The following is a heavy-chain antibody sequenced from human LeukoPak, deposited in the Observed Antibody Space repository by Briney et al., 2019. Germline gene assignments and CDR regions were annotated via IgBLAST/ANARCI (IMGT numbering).Heavy chain of an antibody. V-gene: IGHV3-48*01. CDR1: GFTFSSFS. D-gene: IGHD3-3*01. CDR3: ARGDGSITIFGVVTNLPHLLDY. J-gene: IGHJ4*02. Sequence: GGSLRLSCTASGFTFSSFSMNWVRQAPGKGLEWISYITSSSGTTYYADSVKGRFTISRDNAKNSLYLQMNSLRAEDTAVYFCARGDGSITIFGVVTNLPHLLDYWGQGTLVTVSS. CDR2: ITSSSGTT.